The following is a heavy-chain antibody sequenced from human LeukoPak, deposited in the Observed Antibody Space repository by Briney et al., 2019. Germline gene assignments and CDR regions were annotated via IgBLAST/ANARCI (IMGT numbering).Heavy chain of an antibody. CDR2: ISGGGGGT. CDR3: ARGHYHGSGSRTYGMDV. Sequence: PGGSLRLSCAASGFTFSSYAMNWVRQAPGKGLEWVSIISGGGGGTYYADSVKGRFTISRDNSENTLYPQMNSLRAEDTAVYYCARGHYHGSGSRTYGMDVWGKGTTVTVSS. V-gene: IGHV3-23*01. CDR1: GFTFSSYA. D-gene: IGHD3-10*01. J-gene: IGHJ6*04.